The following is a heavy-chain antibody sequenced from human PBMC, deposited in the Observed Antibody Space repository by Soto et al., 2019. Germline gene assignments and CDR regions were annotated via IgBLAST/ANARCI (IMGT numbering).Heavy chain of an antibody. CDR3: ARGPRYYDILTGLYYYYYGMDV. J-gene: IGHJ6*02. CDR1: GGSFSGYY. D-gene: IGHD3-9*01. Sequence: QVQLQQWGAGLLKPSETLSLTCAVYGGSFSGYYWSWIRQPPGKGLEWIGEINHSGSTNYNPSLNSRVTISVDTSKNQFYLKLSSVTAADTAVYYCARGPRYYDILTGLYYYYYGMDVWGQGTTVTVSS. V-gene: IGHV4-34*01. CDR2: INHSGST.